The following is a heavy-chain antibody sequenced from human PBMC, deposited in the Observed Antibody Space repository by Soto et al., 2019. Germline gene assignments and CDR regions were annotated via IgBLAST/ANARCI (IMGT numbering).Heavy chain of an antibody. CDR1: GYTFTSYY. Sequence: ASVKVSCKASGYTFTSYYMHWVRQAPGQGLEWMGIINPSGGSTSYAQKFQGRVTMTRDTSTSTVYMELSSLRSEDTAVYYCARDSPYCGGDCPGTDYYYYGMDVWGQGTTVTVSS. D-gene: IGHD2-21*02. CDR2: INPSGGST. CDR3: ARDSPYCGGDCPGTDYYYYGMDV. V-gene: IGHV1-46*01. J-gene: IGHJ6*02.